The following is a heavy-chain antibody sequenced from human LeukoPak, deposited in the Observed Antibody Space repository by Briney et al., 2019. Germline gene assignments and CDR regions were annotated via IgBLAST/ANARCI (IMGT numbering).Heavy chain of an antibody. J-gene: IGHJ6*02. CDR2: IKQDGSEK. CDR1: GFTFSSYW. V-gene: IGHV3-7*01. CDR3: ARDDGSGSYYLYYYYGMDV. D-gene: IGHD3-10*01. Sequence: PGGSLRLSWAASGFTFSSYWMSWARQAPGKGLEWVANIKQDGSEKYYVDSVKGRFTISRDNAKNSLYLQMNSLRAEDTAVYYCARDDGSGSYYLYYYYGMDVWGQGTTVTVSS.